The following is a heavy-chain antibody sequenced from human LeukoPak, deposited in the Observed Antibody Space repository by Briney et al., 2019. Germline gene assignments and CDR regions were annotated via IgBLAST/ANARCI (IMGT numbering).Heavy chain of an antibody. CDR3: ARSRVGDGYSYFDY. CDR1: GYIFTGYY. D-gene: IGHD5-24*01. V-gene: IGHV1-2*02. Sequence: ASVKVSCKASGYIFTGYYMHWVRQAPGQGLGWMGWINPNSGDTNYAQKFQDRVTMTRDMSTSTVYMELSSLRSEDTAVYYCARSRVGDGYSYFDYWGQGTLVTVSS. J-gene: IGHJ4*02. CDR2: INPNSGDT.